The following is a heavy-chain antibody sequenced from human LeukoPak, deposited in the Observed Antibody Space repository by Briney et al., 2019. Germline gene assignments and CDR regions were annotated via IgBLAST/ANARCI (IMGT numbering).Heavy chain of an antibody. CDR2: IYYSGST. Sequence: RPSETLSLTCTVSGGSISSSSYYWGWIRQPPGKGLEWIGSIYYSGSTYYNPSLKSRVTISVDTSKNQFSLKLSSVTAADTAVYYCARYGSGSYYTSSIDYWGQGTLVTVSS. CDR1: GGSISSSSYY. CDR3: ARYGSGSYYTSSIDY. J-gene: IGHJ4*02. V-gene: IGHV4-39*01. D-gene: IGHD3-10*01.